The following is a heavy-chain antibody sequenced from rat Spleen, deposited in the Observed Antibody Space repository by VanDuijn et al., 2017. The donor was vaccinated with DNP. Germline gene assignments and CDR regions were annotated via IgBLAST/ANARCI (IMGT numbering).Heavy chain of an antibody. CDR3: ATEIYPDY. CDR1: GFTFSDYN. J-gene: IGHJ2*01. V-gene: IGHV5S10*01. D-gene: IGHD1-4*01. CDR2: IFYDGSRT. Sequence: EVQLVESGGGLVQPGRSLKLSCAASGFTFSDYNMAWVRQAPKKGLEWVATIFYDGSRTYYRDSVKGRFTISRDNAKSTLYLQMDSLRSEDTATYYCATEIYPDYWGQESWSQSPQ.